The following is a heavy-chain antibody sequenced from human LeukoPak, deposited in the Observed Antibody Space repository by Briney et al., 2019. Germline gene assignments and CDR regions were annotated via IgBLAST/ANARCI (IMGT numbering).Heavy chain of an antibody. J-gene: IGHJ6*03. D-gene: IGHD4-17*01. CDR1: GGSISSSSYY. V-gene: IGHV4-39*07. Sequence: SETLSLTCTVSGGSISSSSYYWGWIRQPPGKGLEWIGSIYYSGSTYYNPSLKSRVTISVDTSKNQFSLKLSSVTAADTAVYYCARVGDTYYYYYYMDVWGKGTTVTVSS. CDR3: ARVGDTYYYYYYMDV. CDR2: IYYSGST.